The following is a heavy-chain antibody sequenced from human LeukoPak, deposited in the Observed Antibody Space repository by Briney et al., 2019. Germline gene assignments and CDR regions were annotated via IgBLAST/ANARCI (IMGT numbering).Heavy chain of an antibody. CDR2: NSWHSGSI. Sequence: GGSLRLSCAASGFTFDDYAMHWVRQAPGKGLEGVSGNSWHSGSIGYADSVKGRFTNSRDNAKNSLYLQMNSLRAEDTALYYCAKDLGYNIAVAGTTDNYFDYWGQGTLVTVSS. J-gene: IGHJ4*02. CDR3: AKDLGYNIAVAGTTDNYFDY. V-gene: IGHV3-9*01. D-gene: IGHD6-19*01. CDR1: GFTFDDYA.